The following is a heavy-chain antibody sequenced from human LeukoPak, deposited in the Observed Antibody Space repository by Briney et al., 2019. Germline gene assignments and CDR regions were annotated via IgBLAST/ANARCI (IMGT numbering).Heavy chain of an antibody. J-gene: IGHJ3*02. V-gene: IGHV1-46*01. Sequence: ASVKVSCKASGYTFTSYYMHWVRQAPGQGLEWMGIINPSGGSTSYAQKFQGRVTMTRDTSTSTVYMELSSLRSEDTAVYYCARGGYGSGSYQDAFDIWGQGTMVTVSS. D-gene: IGHD3-10*01. CDR3: ARGGYGSGSYQDAFDI. CDR2: INPSGGST. CDR1: GYTFTSYY.